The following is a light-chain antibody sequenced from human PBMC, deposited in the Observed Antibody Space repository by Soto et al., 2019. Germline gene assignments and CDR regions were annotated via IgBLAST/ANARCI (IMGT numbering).Light chain of an antibody. CDR2: AAS. Sequence: DIQMTQSPSSLSASVGDRVTITCRASQGIRNALVWYQQRPGKAPKRLIYAASSLQSGVPSRFSGTGSGTEFTLTINSLQSEDFATYYCLQHNSLPLTFGQGTKLEIK. J-gene: IGKJ2*01. CDR3: LQHNSLPLT. CDR1: QGIRNA. V-gene: IGKV1-17*01.